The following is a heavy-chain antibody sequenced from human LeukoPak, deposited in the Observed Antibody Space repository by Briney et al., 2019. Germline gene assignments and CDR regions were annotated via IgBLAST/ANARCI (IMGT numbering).Heavy chain of an antibody. CDR2: IIPIFGTA. V-gene: IGHV1-69*05. CDR3: ARDSRYYSDSSFLDY. CDR1: GGTFSSYA. D-gene: IGHD3-22*01. J-gene: IGHJ4*02. Sequence: GASVKVSCKASGGTFSSYAISWVRQAPGQGLEWMGRIIPIFGTANYAQKFQGRVTITTDESTSPAYMELSSLRSEDTAVYYCARDSRYYSDSSFLDYWGQGTLVTVSS.